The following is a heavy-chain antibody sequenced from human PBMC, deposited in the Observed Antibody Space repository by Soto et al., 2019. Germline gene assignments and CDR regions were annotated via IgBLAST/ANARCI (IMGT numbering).Heavy chain of an antibody. Sequence: SETLSLTCSVGGGSFSSRDFCWSWVRQHPGKGLDWIGNIYNSGNTYFNPSLKSRVAISVDASKNQFSLKLSSVTAADTAVYYCAGAPQVLVTASNFESWGQGTLVTFSS. V-gene: IGHV4-31*03. J-gene: IGHJ4*02. CDR1: GGSFSSRDFC. D-gene: IGHD2-21*02. CDR2: IYNSGNT. CDR3: AGAPQVLVTASNFES.